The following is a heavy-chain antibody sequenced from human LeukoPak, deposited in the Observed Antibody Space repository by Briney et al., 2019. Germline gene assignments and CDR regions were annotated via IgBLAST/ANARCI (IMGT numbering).Heavy chain of an antibody. CDR1: GGSISSYY. J-gene: IGHJ4*02. Sequence: SETLSLTCTVSGGSISSYYWSWIRQPPGKGLEWIGYIYYSGSTNYNPSLKSRVTISVDTSKNQFSLKLSSVTAADTAVYYCARSPRIYGGNSGFDYWGQGTLVTVSS. CDR3: ARSPRIYGGNSGFDY. CDR2: IYYSGST. D-gene: IGHD4-23*01. V-gene: IGHV4-59*01.